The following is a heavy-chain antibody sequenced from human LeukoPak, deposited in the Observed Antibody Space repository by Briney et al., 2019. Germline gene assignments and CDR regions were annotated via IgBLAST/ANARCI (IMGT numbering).Heavy chain of an antibody. V-gene: IGHV3-23*01. CDR3: AKDSPYYYDSSGYYSPYYFDY. J-gene: IGHJ4*02. CDR2: ISGSGGST. D-gene: IGHD3-22*01. Sequence: GGSLRLSCAASGFTFSSYAMSWVRQAPGKGLEWVSAISGSGGSTYYADSVKGRFTISRDNSKNTLYLQMNSLRAEDTAVYYCAKDSPYYYDSSGYYSPYYFDYWGQGTLVTVSS. CDR1: GFTFSSYA.